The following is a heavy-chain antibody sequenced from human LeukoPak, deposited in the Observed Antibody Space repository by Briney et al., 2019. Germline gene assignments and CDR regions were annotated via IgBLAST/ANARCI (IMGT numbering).Heavy chain of an antibody. V-gene: IGHV3-7*01. J-gene: IGHJ4*02. Sequence: PGGSLRLSCAASGFTFSSYWMTWVRQAPGKGLEWVANIKQDGSEKYYVDFVKGRFTISRDNAKTSLYLQMNSLRAEDTAVYYCARDSAYYSTSSFVDYWGQGTLVTVSS. CDR1: GFTFSSYW. D-gene: IGHD6-6*01. CDR2: IKQDGSEK. CDR3: ARDSAYYSTSSFVDY.